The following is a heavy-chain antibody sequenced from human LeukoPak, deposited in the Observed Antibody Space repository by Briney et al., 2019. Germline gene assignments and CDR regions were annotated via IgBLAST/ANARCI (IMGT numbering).Heavy chain of an antibody. Sequence: GGSLRLSCAASGFTFDDYGMHWVRQAPGKGLEWVAVIWHDGSNKYYADSVKGRFTISRDNSKNTLYLQMNSLRAEDTAVYYCAKDLSVFGDAFDIWGQGTMVTVSS. V-gene: IGHV3-33*06. J-gene: IGHJ3*02. CDR3: AKDLSVFGDAFDI. CDR2: IWHDGSNK. D-gene: IGHD3-3*02. CDR1: GFTFDDYG.